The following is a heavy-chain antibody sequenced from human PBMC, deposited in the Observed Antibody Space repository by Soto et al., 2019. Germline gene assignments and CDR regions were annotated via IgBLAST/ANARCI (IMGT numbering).Heavy chain of an antibody. CDR1: GGSVSSGSYF. CDR3: AREGPPYSSSWYASKVLDV. CDR2: VYHSGST. V-gene: IGHV4-61*01. J-gene: IGHJ6*02. Sequence: SETLSLTCTVSGGSVSSGSYFWSWIRQPPGKGLEWIGCVYHSGSTNYNPSLKSRVTISVDTSKNQFSLKLSSVTAADAAVYYCAREGPPYSSSWYASKVLDVWGQGTTVTVSS. D-gene: IGHD6-13*01.